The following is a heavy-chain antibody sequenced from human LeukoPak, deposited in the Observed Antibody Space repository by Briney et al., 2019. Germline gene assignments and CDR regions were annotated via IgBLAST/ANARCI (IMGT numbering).Heavy chain of an antibody. J-gene: IGHJ3*02. CDR3: ARAMLNDAFDI. V-gene: IGHV1-46*01. Sequence: ASVKDSCKASGYTFTSYYMHWVRQAPGQGLAGMGIINPSGGSTSYAQKFQGRVTMTRDTSTSTVYMELSSLRSEDTAVYYCARAMLNDAFDIWGQGTMVTVSS. D-gene: IGHD2-2*01. CDR1: GYTFTSYY. CDR2: INPSGGST.